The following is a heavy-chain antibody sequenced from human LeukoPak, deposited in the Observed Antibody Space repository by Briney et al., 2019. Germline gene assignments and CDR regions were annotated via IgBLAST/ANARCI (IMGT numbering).Heavy chain of an antibody. CDR3: AREETSGWTFDY. J-gene: IGHJ4*02. D-gene: IGHD6-19*01. V-gene: IGHV4-61*02. CDR2: IYTSGNT. Sequence: PSETLSLTCTVPGGSISSGSYYWSWIRQPAGKGLEWIGRIYTSGNTNYNSSLKSRVTISVDRSKNQFSLKLNSVTAADTAVYYCAREETSGWTFDYWGQGTLVTVSS. CDR1: GGSISSGSYY.